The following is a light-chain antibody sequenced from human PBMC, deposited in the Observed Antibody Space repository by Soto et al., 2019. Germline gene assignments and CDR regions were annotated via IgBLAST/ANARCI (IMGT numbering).Light chain of an antibody. Sequence: EIVMTQSPVTLSVSREERATLSCRASQSVRSDLAWYQQKPGQTLRLLISGASTRATGIPPRFSGSGSGTDFTLTISSLQSEDFALYYCQQYNNWPRTIGQGTKLEIK. CDR1: QSVRSD. V-gene: IGKV3-15*01. J-gene: IGKJ2*01. CDR2: GAS. CDR3: QQYNNWPRT.